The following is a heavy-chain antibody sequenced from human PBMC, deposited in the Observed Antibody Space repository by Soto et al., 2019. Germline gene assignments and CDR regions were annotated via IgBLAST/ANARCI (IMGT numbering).Heavy chain of an antibody. Sequence: EVQLVESGGGLVKPGGSLRLSCAASGFTFTRYSMNWVRQAPGKGLEWVSSISSTTNYIYYADSMKGRFTVSRDNAKNSVYLDMNSLSAEDTAVYYCAREYEDLTSNFDYWGQGTLVTVSS. J-gene: IGHJ4*02. CDR2: ISSTTNYI. CDR1: GFTFTRYS. D-gene: IGHD3-3*01. CDR3: AREYEDLTSNFDY. V-gene: IGHV3-21*01.